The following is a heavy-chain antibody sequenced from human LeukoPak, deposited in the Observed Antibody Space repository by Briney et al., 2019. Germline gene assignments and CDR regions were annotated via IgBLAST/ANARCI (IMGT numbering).Heavy chain of an antibody. CDR1: GGSISSSSNY. Sequence: SETLSLTCSVSGGSISSSSNYWGWIRQPPGKGLEWIGNIYNRGSTYYNPSLKSRVTISVDTSKNQFSLKLSSVTAADTAVYYCARVVVLSEAGYYFDYWGQGTLVTVSS. V-gene: IGHV4-39*07. CDR3: ARVVVLSEAGYYFDY. CDR2: IYNRGST. J-gene: IGHJ4*02. D-gene: IGHD2-21*01.